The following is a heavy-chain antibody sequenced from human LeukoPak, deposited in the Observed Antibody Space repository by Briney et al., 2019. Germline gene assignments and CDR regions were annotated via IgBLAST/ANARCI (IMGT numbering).Heavy chain of an antibody. Sequence: GASVKVSCKASGYTFTSYDINWVRQATGQGLEWMGWMNPNSGNTGYAQKFQGRVTITRNTSISTAYMELSSLRSEDTAVYYCAREGDRSSGWYGSDAFDIWGQGTMVTVSS. V-gene: IGHV1-8*03. D-gene: IGHD6-19*01. CDR1: GYTFTSYD. CDR2: MNPNSGNT. CDR3: AREGDRSSGWYGSDAFDI. J-gene: IGHJ3*02.